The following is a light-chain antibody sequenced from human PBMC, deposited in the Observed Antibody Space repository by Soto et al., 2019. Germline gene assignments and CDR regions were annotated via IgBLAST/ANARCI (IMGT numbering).Light chain of an antibody. CDR3: SSYTSNSAHVV. Sequence: QSVLTQPASVSGSPGQSITISCTGTSSDVGSYNLVSWYQQHPGKAPKLMIYEVTNRPSGVSNRFSGSKSGNTASLSISGLQAEDEADYYCSSYTSNSAHVVFGGGTKVTVL. V-gene: IGLV2-14*02. CDR1: SSDVGSYNL. J-gene: IGLJ2*01. CDR2: EVT.